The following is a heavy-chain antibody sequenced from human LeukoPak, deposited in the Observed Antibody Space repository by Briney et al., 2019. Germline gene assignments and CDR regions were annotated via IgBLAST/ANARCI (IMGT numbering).Heavy chain of an antibody. CDR3: ARTGGTIPDY. D-gene: IGHD1-26*01. Sequence: SETLSLTCTVSGGSISSYYWSWIRQPPGKGLEWIGYIYYSGSTNYNPSHKSRVTISVDTSKNQFSLKLSSVTAADTAVYYCARTGGTIPDYWGQGTLVTVSS. J-gene: IGHJ4*02. V-gene: IGHV4-59*01. CDR1: GGSISSYY. CDR2: IYYSGST.